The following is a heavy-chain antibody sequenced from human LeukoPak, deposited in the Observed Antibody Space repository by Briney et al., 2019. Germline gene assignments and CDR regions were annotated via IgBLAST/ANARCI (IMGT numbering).Heavy chain of an antibody. Sequence: ASVKVSCKASGYTFTNYAINWVRQAPGQGLECMGWINTNTGNPTYAQGFTGRFVFSLDTSVSTAYLQISSLKAEDTAVYYCARSGGSGSHYARYYYYYMDVWGKGTTVTVSS. D-gene: IGHD3-10*01. V-gene: IGHV7-4-1*02. J-gene: IGHJ6*03. CDR1: GYTFTNYA. CDR3: ARSGGSGSHYARYYYYYMDV. CDR2: INTNTGNP.